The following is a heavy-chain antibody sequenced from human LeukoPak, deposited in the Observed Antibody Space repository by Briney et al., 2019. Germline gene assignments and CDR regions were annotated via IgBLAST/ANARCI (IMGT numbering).Heavy chain of an antibody. V-gene: IGHV3-7*03. D-gene: IGHD6-19*01. Sequence: GGSLRLSCAASGFTLSAYYMTWVCQAPGKGLEWVANIKQDGSEKYYVDSVKGRFTISRDNANNSLYLQMNSLRAEDTAVYYCARMSGIAVAAIWISYFDYWGQGTLVTVSS. J-gene: IGHJ4*02. CDR2: IKQDGSEK. CDR3: ARMSGIAVAAIWISYFDY. CDR1: GFTLSAYY.